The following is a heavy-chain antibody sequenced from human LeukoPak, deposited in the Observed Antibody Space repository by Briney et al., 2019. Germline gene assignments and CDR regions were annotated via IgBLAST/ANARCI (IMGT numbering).Heavy chain of an antibody. V-gene: IGHV4-34*01. CDR1: GGSFSGYY. Sequence: SETLSLTCAVYGGSFSGYYWSWIRQPPGKGLEWLGEINHSGSTNYNPSLKSRVTISVDTSKNQFSLKLSSVTAADTAVYYCASGSSGYYYDYWGQGTLVTVSS. CDR2: INHSGST. J-gene: IGHJ4*02. CDR3: ASGSSGYYYDY. D-gene: IGHD3-22*01.